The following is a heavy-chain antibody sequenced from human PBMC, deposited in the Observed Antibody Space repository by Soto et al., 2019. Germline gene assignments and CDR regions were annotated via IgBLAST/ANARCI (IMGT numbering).Heavy chain of an antibody. CDR2: IKHDGSGK. Sequence: EVQLVESVGGLVQPGGSLSLSCAASGFTFSNYWMSCVHHPPGKGLEWVANIKHDGSGKYYVYSVKSRFTISRDNTKNSRYLQRNSLRAEDTAVYHCARETFIVAVGLGDCDIWGRGTSVTVSS. D-gene: IGHD2-21*01. CDR1: GFTFSNYW. J-gene: IGHJ3*02. V-gene: IGHV3-7*01. CDR3: ARETFIVAVGLGDCDI.